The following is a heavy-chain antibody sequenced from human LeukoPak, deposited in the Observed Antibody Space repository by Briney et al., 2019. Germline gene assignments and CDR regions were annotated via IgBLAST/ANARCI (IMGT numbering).Heavy chain of an antibody. J-gene: IGHJ5*02. CDR2: IYTSGST. V-gene: IGHV4-4*09. CDR1: GGSISSYY. Sequence: SETLSLTYTVSGGSISSYYWSWIRQPPGKGLEWIGYIYTSGSTNYNPSLKRRVTISVDTSKNQFSLKLSSVTAADTAVYYCARQGGYSYGHNWFDPWGQGTLVTVSS. D-gene: IGHD5-18*01. CDR3: ARQGGYSYGHNWFDP.